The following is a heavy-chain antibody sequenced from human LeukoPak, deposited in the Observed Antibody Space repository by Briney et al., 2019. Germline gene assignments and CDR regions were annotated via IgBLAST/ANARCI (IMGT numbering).Heavy chain of an antibody. Sequence: SQTLSLTCAISGDSVSSNSAAWNWIRQSPSRGLEWLGRTYYRSKWYNDYAVSMKSRITINPDTSKNQFSLQLNSVTPEDTAVYYCARDRYDYVWGSYRLNWFDPWGQGTLVTVSS. CDR2: TYYRSKWYN. J-gene: IGHJ5*02. CDR3: ARDRYDYVWGSYRLNWFDP. CDR1: GDSVSSNSAA. D-gene: IGHD3-16*02. V-gene: IGHV6-1*01.